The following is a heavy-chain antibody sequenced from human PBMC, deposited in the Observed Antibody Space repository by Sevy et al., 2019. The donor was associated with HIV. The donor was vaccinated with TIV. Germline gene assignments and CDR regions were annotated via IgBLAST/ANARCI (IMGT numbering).Heavy chain of an antibody. CDR3: AGGRYDSSGSFDAFDI. Sequence: GGSLRLSCAASGFTFSSYAMNWVRQAPGKGLEWVSTIFGSGGGTYYVDSVKGRFTISRDNSKNTLYLQMNSLRAEDTAVYYCAGGRYDSSGSFDAFDIWGQGTMVTVSS. V-gene: IGHV3-23*01. CDR1: GFTFSSYA. J-gene: IGHJ3*02. CDR2: IFGSGGGT. D-gene: IGHD3-22*01.